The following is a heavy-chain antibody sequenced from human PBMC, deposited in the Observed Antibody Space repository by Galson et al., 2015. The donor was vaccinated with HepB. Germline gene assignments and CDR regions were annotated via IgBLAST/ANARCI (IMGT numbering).Heavy chain of an antibody. D-gene: IGHD5-18*01. J-gene: IGHJ6*02. CDR2: IDSVSVNR. Sequence: LRLSCAASGFSFHTYNMIWVRLAAGKGLEWVSYIDSVSVNRYNSDSVQGRFTISRDNAKNSLYLQMNGLRAEDTAIYFCARRGYSYGAQSNYFYFGLDVWVQGTTVTVSS. CDR1: GFSFHTYN. V-gene: IGHV3-48*01. CDR3: ARRGYSYGAQSNYFYFGLDV.